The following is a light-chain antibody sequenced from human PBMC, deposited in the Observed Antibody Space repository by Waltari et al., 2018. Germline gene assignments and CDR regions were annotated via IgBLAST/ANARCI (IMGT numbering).Light chain of an antibody. CDR2: RND. CDR3: ASWDESLSGFVV. J-gene: IGLJ2*01. CDR1: TSNIARNY. Sequence: QPGLTQPPSASGTPGQSASISCSGSTSNIARNYVYCYQHVPGAAPKLLIYRNDQRPSGVPDRFSGSKSGASASLAISGLRSEDEAHYFFASWDESLSGFVVFGGGTKLTVL. V-gene: IGLV1-47*01.